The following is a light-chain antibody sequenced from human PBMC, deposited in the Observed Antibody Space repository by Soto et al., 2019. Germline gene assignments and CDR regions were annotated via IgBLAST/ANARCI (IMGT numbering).Light chain of an antibody. J-gene: IGKJ4*01. V-gene: IGKV3-11*01. CDR2: GAS. Sequence: EVVLTQSPATLSLSPGERATLSCRASQNVRTFLDWYQQKPGQAPRLLIYGASNRATGIPARFSGSGSGTDFTLTISSLEPEDFAVYYCQQYKNWPPPTFGGGTKVQIK. CDR1: QNVRTF. CDR3: QQYKNWPPPT.